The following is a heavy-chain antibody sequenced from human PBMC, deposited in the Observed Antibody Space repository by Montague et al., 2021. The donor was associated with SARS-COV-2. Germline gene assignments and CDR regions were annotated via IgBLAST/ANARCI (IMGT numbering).Heavy chain of an antibody. J-gene: IGHJ4*02. CDR2: ISRSGDRT. CDR3: SRGGGMIRGVVDF. Sequence: SLSLSWAVSGFTFDDYGMSWVRQAPGKGLEWVSGISRSGDRTAYGDSVKGRSTISRDNAKNSLYLQMNSLRVEDTAFYHCSRGGGMIRGVVDFWGQGILVSVSS. V-gene: IGHV3-20*01. D-gene: IGHD3-10*01. CDR1: GFTFDDYG.